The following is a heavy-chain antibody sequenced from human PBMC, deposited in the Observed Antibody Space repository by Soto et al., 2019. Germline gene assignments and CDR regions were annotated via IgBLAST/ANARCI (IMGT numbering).Heavy chain of an antibody. D-gene: IGHD6-13*01. CDR3: TRGGRGYSCNWYYGMDV. CDR1: GFIFGDYV. Sequence: PVGSLRLSCTTSGFIFGDYVMSWVRQAPGKGLEWVGFIRSKAYGGTTEYAASVKGRFTISRDDSKSIAYLQMNSLKTEDTAVYYCTRGGRGYSCNWYYGMDVWGQGTTVTVSS. J-gene: IGHJ6*02. V-gene: IGHV3-49*04. CDR2: IRSKAYGGTT.